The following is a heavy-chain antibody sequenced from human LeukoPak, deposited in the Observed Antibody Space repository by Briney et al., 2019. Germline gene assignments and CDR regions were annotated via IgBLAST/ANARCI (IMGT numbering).Heavy chain of an antibody. CDR3: AKTGTGWHYFDY. CDR1: GFTFSTYA. Sequence: GGSLRLSCAASGFTFSTYAMSWVRQAPGKGLEWVSTISGSGGSTYYADSVKGRFTISRDNSKNTLYLQMNSLRAEDTAVFYCAKTGTGWHYFDYWGQGALVTVSS. V-gene: IGHV3-23*01. CDR2: ISGSGGST. D-gene: IGHD6-19*01. J-gene: IGHJ4*02.